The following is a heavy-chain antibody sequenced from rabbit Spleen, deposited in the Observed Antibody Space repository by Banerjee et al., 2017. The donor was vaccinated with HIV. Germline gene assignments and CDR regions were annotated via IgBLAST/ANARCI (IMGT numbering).Heavy chain of an antibody. D-gene: IGHD4-1*01. Sequence: QSLEESGGDLVKPGASLTLTCTASGLDFSSYYYMCWVRQAPGKGLEWIACIWTGDSSATYYASWAKGRFTISKTSSTTVTLQMTSLTAADTATYFCARDLDGVIGWNFGWWGQGTLVTVS. J-gene: IGHJ3*01. CDR2: IWTGDSSAT. V-gene: IGHV1S40*01. CDR3: ARDLDGVIGWNFGW. CDR1: GLDFSSYYY.